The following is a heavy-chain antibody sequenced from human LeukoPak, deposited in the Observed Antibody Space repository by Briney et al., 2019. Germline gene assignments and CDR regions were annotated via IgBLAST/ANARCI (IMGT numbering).Heavy chain of an antibody. Sequence: GGSLILSCSAPGFPFSNYWMTRVRQAPGKGQERVDNIKQDGSEKHYVDSVKGRFTISRDNARNTLSLQMNSLTIEDTAVYYCVVVVEPPDSDGFDVWGQGTMITVSS. CDR1: GFPFSNYW. CDR2: IKQDGSEK. V-gene: IGHV3-7*01. D-gene: IGHD1-14*01. J-gene: IGHJ3*01. CDR3: VVVVEPPDSDGFDV.